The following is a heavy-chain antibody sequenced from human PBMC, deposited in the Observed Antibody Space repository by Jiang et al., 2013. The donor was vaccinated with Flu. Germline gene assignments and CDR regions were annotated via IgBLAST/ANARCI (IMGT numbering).Heavy chain of an antibody. CDR2: INSDGSST. J-gene: IGHJ4*02. CDR1: GFTFSSYW. V-gene: IGHV3-74*01. CDR3: ARASTYYDFWSGYFVPHDY. D-gene: IGHD3-3*01. Sequence: VQLVESGGGLVQPGGSLRLSCAASGFTFSSYWMHWVRQAPGKGLVWVSRINSDGSSTSYADSVKGRFTISRDNAKNTLYLQMNSLRAEDTAVYYCARASTYYDFWSGYFVPHDYWGQGTLVTVSS.